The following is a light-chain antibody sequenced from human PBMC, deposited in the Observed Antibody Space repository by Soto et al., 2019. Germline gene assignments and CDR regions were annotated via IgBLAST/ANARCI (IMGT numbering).Light chain of an antibody. J-gene: IGKJ3*01. CDR2: GAS. Sequence: ELVMTQSPATLSVSPGERATLSCRASQSVSSNVAWYQQQPGQAPRLLIYGASTRATGIQARFSGSGSGTEFPLTISSLQSEDFAVYYCQQYNNLPSFGPGTKVDIK. V-gene: IGKV3-15*01. CDR3: QQYNNLPS. CDR1: QSVSSN.